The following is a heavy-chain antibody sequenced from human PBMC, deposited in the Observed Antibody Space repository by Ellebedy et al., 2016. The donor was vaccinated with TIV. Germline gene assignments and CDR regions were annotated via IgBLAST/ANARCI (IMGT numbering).Heavy chain of an antibody. CDR3: ARDPLGQVVDI. Sequence: SETLSLXCSVSGGSLNTYYWSWIRQVPAKGLEWVGYVYHSGSTNYNPSLNSRVTISVDTSKNQFSLKLTSVTAADTAVYYCARDPLGQVVDIWGQGTVVTVSS. D-gene: IGHD2-15*01. V-gene: IGHV4-59*12. J-gene: IGHJ3*02. CDR2: VYHSGST. CDR1: GGSLNTYY.